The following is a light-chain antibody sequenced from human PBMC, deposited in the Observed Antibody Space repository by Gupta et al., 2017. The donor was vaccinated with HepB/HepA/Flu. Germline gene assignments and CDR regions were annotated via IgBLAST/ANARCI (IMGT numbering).Light chain of an antibody. J-gene: IGKJ5*01. V-gene: IGKV1-9*01. CDR2: SAS. Sequence: DIQLTQSPSFLSASVGDRVTITCRASQDINSHLVWYQQKPGKAPNLLIYSASTLESGVPSRFSGSGSGTEFTLTISSLLPEGFATYYCQQFNTYPITFGQGTRLDIK. CDR1: QDINSH. CDR3: QQFNTYPIT.